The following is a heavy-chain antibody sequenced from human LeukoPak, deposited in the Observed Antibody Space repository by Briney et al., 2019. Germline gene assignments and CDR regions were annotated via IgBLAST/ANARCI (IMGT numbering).Heavy chain of an antibody. CDR2: INHSGST. V-gene: IGHV4-34*01. CDR3: ARVGGLPLQGYGGNVRSYYGMDV. CDR1: GGSFSGYY. Sequence: SETLSLTCAVYGGSFSGYYWSWIRQPPGKGLEWIGEINHSGSTNYNPSPKSRVTISVDTSKNQFSLKLSSVTAADTAVYYCARVGGLPLQGYGGNVRSYYGMDVWGQGTTVTVSS. J-gene: IGHJ6*02. D-gene: IGHD4-23*01.